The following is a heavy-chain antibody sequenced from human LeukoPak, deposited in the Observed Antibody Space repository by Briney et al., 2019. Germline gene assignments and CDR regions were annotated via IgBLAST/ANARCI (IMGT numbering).Heavy chain of an antibody. Sequence: GGSLRLSCAAPGFTFSGYWMSWVRQAPGKGLEWVANINQDAGDKYYVDSAKGRFSISRDNVNHSLYLQMNSLRAEDTAVYYCAKQRGQGYYFDYWGQGTLVTVSS. J-gene: IGHJ4*02. CDR2: INQDAGDK. D-gene: IGHD1/OR15-1a*01. V-gene: IGHV3-7*01. CDR3: AKQRGQGYYFDY. CDR1: GFTFSGYW.